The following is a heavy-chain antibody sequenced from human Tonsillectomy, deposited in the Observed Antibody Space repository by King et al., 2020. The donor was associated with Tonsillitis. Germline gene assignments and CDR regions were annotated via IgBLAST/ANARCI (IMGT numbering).Heavy chain of an antibody. J-gene: IGHJ4*02. CDR3: AREFWGAGDY. V-gene: IGHV3-74*01. CDR1: GFAFSTYW. D-gene: IGHD3-16*01. CDR2: ISSDGTYI. Sequence: VQLVESGGGLIQPGGSLRLSCAASGFAFSTYWMFWVRQGPGKGLEWVSRISSDGTYIRYADSVMGRFSISRDNAKNTLFLQLSSLRAEDTAVYYCAREFWGAGDYWGQGTQVMVSS.